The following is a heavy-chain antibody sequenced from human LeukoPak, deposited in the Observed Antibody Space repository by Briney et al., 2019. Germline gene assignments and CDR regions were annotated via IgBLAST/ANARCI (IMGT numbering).Heavy chain of an antibody. J-gene: IGHJ4*02. V-gene: IGHV3-30*02. D-gene: IGHD6-13*01. Sequence: GGSLRLSCAASGFTFSSYGMHWVRQAPGKGLEWVAFIRYDGSNKYYADSVKGRFTISRDNSKNTLYLQMNSLRAEDTAVYYCVRKTGGSSRTEYWGQGTLVTVSS. CDR2: IRYDGSNK. CDR3: VRKTGGSSRTEY. CDR1: GFTFSSYG.